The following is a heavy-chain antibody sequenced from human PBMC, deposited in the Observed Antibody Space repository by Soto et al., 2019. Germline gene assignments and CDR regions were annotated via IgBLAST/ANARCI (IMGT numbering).Heavy chain of an antibody. V-gene: IGHV4-59*12. CDR1: GGSIVSYY. CDR2: IYYSGSA. J-gene: IGHJ5*02. CDR3: ERGVGVSGLNWFDT. D-gene: IGHD2-15*01. Sequence: PSETLSLTCTVSGGSIVSYYWTWIRQSPGKGLEWVGYIYYSGSANYNPSLNSRLTMSVDRSKNQFSLRLGSVTAADTAVYYCERGVGVSGLNWFDTWGQGTLVTVSS.